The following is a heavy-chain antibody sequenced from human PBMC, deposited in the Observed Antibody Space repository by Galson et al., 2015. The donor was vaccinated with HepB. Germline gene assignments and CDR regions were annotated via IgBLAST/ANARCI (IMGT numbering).Heavy chain of an antibody. D-gene: IGHD5-24*01. CDR2: IYWDDVR. Sequence: PALVKPTQTLTLTCTFSGFSLTTDAMAVAWIRQPPGKALEWLALIYWDDVRHYNPSLNNRLAITKDSSKNQVVLTLSDIDPVDTATYYCAHTAGWLPDYWGQGTLVTVST. CDR3: AHTAGWLPDY. V-gene: IGHV2-5*02. CDR1: GFSLTTDAMA. J-gene: IGHJ4*02.